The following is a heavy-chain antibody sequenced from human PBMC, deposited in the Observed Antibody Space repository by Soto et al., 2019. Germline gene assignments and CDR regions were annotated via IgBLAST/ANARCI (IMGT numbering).Heavy chain of an antibody. CDR1: GFTFSDYG. D-gene: IGHD3-10*01. J-gene: IGHJ4*02. CDR3: AKGATLVRGPIDH. CDR2: ISGSGGAT. Sequence: EVQLLESGGVLVPPGGSLRLSCAASGFTFSDYGMTWVRQAPGRGLEWVSVISGSGGATYYADSVKGRFTISRDNSKNTLYLHVNNLRAEDTAMYYCAKGATLVRGPIDHWGQGTLVTVSS. V-gene: IGHV3-23*01.